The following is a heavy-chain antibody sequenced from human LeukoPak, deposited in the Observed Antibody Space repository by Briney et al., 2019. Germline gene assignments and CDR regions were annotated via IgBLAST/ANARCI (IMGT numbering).Heavy chain of an antibody. CDR3: AKGPFGVATYYFDY. Sequence: ETLSLTCAVHGGSFSGYYWSWVRQAPGKGLEWVSAISGSGGSTYYADSVKGRFTISRDNSKNTLYLQMNSLRAEDTAVYYCAKGPFGVATYYFDYWGQGTLVTVSS. CDR1: GGSFSGYY. D-gene: IGHD5-12*01. V-gene: IGHV3-23*01. CDR2: ISGSGGST. J-gene: IGHJ4*02.